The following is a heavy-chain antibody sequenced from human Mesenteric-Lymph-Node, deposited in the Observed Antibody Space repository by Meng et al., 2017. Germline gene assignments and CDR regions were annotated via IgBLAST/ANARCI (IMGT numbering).Heavy chain of an antibody. CDR3: ASFDHIPRRNYFDY. V-gene: IGHV4-30-4*01. D-gene: IGHD2-21*01. CDR2: IHHSGSA. CDR1: VGSMSSGNYY. J-gene: IGHJ4*02. Sequence: HVQLSEAGPGLVEPSQNLLLRCTVSVGSMSSGNYYWSWIRQPPGKGLEWIGYIHHSGSAYYNPSLKSRVSISVDTSKNQFSLNLNSMTAADTAVYYCASFDHIPRRNYFDYWGQGTLVTVSS.